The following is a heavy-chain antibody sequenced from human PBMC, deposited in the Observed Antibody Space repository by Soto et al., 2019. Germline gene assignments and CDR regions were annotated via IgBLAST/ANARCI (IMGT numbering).Heavy chain of an antibody. J-gene: IGHJ4*02. Sequence: SETLSLTCTVYGVSFSGYYWSWIRQPPGKGLEWIGEINHSGSTNYNPSLKSRVTISVDTSKNQFSLKLSSVTAADTAVYYCARGSPGKFDYWGQGTLVTVSS. CDR2: INHSGST. V-gene: IGHV4-34*01. CDR3: ARGSPGKFDY. CDR1: GVSFSGYY.